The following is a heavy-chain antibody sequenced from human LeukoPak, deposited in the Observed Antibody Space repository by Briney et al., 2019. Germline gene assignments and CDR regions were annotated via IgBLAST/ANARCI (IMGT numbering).Heavy chain of an antibody. CDR1: GFTFSSYE. Sequence: PGGSLRLSCAASGFTFSSYEMNWVRQAPGKGLEWVSYISSSGSTIYYADSVKGRFTISRDNAKNSLYLQMNSLRAEDTAVYYCARDPRKSTYCSGGSCYDYYYYYYMDVWGKGTTVTVSS. CDR2: ISSSGSTI. CDR3: ARDPRKSTYCSGGSCYDYYYYYYMDV. J-gene: IGHJ6*03. V-gene: IGHV3-48*03. D-gene: IGHD2-15*01.